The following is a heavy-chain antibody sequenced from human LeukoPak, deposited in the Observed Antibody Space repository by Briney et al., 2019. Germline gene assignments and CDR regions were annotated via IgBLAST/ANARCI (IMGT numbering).Heavy chain of an antibody. J-gene: IGHJ3*01. D-gene: IGHD6-19*01. CDR2: INPNSGGT. Sequence: ASVKVSCKASGYTFTGYYMHWVRRAPGQGLEWMGWINPNSGGTNYAQKFQGRVTMTRDTSISTAYMELSRLRSDDTAVYYCARLKGGLAAAFDVWGQGTMVTVSS. V-gene: IGHV1-2*02. CDR1: GYTFTGYY. CDR3: ARLKGGLAAAFDV.